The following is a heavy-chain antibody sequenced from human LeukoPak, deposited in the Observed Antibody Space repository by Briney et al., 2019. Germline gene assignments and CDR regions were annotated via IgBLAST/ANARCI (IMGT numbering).Heavy chain of an antibody. CDR1: GFTFSDYY. V-gene: IGHV3-11*01. D-gene: IGHD3-10*01. Sequence: PGGSLRLSCAASGFTFSDYYMSWIRQAPGKGLEWVSYTSSSGSTIYYADSVKGRFTISRDNAKNSLYLQMNSLRAEDTAVYYCAAYYYGSGSYSLDYWGQGTLGTVSS. J-gene: IGHJ4*02. CDR2: TSSSGSTI. CDR3: AAYYYGSGSYSLDY.